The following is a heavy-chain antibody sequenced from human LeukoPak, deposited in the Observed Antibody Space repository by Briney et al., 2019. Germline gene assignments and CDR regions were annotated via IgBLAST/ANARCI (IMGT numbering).Heavy chain of an antibody. D-gene: IGHD6-19*01. CDR1: GFTLKSYW. Sequence: GGSLRLSCAASGFTLKSYWMSWVRQAPGKGLEWVGNINQDGSDKKYVDSVRGRFTISRDNDKNAVYLQMVSLRVEDTALYYCVRRGDASSGWGDHDYWGQGALVTVSS. J-gene: IGHJ4*02. CDR2: INQDGSDK. CDR3: VRRGDASSGWGDHDY. V-gene: IGHV3-7*01.